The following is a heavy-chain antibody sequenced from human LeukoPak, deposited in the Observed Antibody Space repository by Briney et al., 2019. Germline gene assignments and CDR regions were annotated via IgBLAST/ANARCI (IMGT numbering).Heavy chain of an antibody. J-gene: IGHJ4*02. V-gene: IGHV1-58*01. CDR1: GFTFTSSA. CDR3: AADPGVPYYYDY. CDR2: IVVGSGNT. Sequence: SVKVSCKASGFTFTSSAVQWVRQARGQRLEWTGWIVVGSGNTNYAQKFQERVTITRDMSTSTAYMELSSLRSEDTAVYYCAADPGVPYYYDYWGQGTLVTVSS. D-gene: IGHD3-10*01.